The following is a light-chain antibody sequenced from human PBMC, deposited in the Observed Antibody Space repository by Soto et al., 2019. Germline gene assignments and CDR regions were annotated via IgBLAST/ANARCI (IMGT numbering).Light chain of an antibody. V-gene: IGKV1-9*01. CDR1: QGISSY. J-gene: IGKJ4*01. CDR2: DAS. CDR3: QQVNVYPST. Sequence: ASVGDRVTITCRASQGISSYLGWYQQKPGXAXNXXXYDASTLHSGVPSRFSGGGYGTDFTLTISSLQPEDFATYYCQQVNVYPSTFGGGTKVDI.